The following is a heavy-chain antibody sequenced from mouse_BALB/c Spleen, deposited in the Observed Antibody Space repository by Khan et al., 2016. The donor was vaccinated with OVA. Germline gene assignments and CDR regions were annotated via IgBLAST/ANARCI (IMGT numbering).Heavy chain of an antibody. J-gene: IGHJ2*01. CDR1: GFSLKNYG. CDR3: VKLYYYRYLYFDY. CDR2: IWGYGCT. D-gene: IGHD2-14*01. Sequence: VELVESGPGLAAPSQSLSITCPVSGFSLKNYGVSWVRQPPGKGLEWLGVIWGYGCTNYHSALLSRLSIRNDNSKSQVFLKLNSLQIDDTATYYCVKLYYYRYLYFDYWGQGTTLAVSS. V-gene: IGHV2-3*01.